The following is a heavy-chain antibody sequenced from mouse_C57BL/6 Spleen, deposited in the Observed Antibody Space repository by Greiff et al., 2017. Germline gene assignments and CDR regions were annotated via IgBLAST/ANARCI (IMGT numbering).Heavy chain of an antibody. J-gene: IGHJ2*01. V-gene: IGHV14-1*01. CDR2: IDPEDGDT. CDR3: TPTGEGYYFDY. Sequence: VQLQQSGAELVRPGASVKLSCTASGFNIKDYYMHWVKQRPEQGLEWIGRIDPEDGDTEYAPKFQGKATMTAETSSNTAYLQISSLTSEDTAVYYGTPTGEGYYFDYWGQGTTLTVSS. CDR1: GFNIKDYY.